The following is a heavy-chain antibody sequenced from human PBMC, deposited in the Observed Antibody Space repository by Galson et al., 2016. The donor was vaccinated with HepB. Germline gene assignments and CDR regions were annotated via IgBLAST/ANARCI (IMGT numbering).Heavy chain of an antibody. V-gene: IGHV4-59*01. D-gene: IGHD4-17*01. Sequence: ETLSLTCTVSGGSFSNYYWSWIRQPPGKRLEWTGYTYYSGFTNYNPSLNSRVTMSVDTSKNQFSLRLNSVTAADTAVYYCASSPRNDYGDPWTYYFDSWGQGTLVTVSS. CDR2: TYYSGFT. J-gene: IGHJ4*02. CDR1: GGSFSNYY. CDR3: ASSPRNDYGDPWTYYFDS.